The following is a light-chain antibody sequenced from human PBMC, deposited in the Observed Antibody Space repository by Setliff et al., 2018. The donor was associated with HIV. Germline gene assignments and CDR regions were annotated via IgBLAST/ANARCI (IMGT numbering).Light chain of an antibody. J-gene: IGLJ1*01. Sequence: QSMLAQPASVSGSPGQSITISCTGTSRDVGGYNYVSWYPQHPGKAPKLIIYEVRNRPSGVSNRFSGSKSGNTASLTISGLQTEDEADYYCSSYAITNTLPFGTGTKGTVL. CDR3: SSYAITNTLP. CDR1: SRDVGGYNY. CDR2: EVR. V-gene: IGLV2-14*01.